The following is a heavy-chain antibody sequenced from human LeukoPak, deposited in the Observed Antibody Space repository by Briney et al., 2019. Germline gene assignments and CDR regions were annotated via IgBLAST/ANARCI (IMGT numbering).Heavy chain of an antibody. CDR1: GYTFTSYD. V-gene: IGHV1-8*01. J-gene: IGHJ5*02. CDR3: ARGRGGLLTYYYDSSGQNWFDP. CDR2: MNPNSGNT. Sequence: GASVKVSCKASGYTFTSYDINWVRQATGQGLEWMGWMNPNSGNTGYAQKFQGRVTMTRNTSISTAYMELSSLRSEDTAVYYCARGRGGLLTYYYDSSGQNWFDPWGQGTLVTVSS. D-gene: IGHD3-22*01.